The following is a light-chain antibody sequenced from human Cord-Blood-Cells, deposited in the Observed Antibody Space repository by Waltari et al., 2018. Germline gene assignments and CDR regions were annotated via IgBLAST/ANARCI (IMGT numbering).Light chain of an antibody. CDR1: QSLLHSNGYNY. J-gene: IGKJ1*01. CDR2: LGS. CDR3: MQALQTPPT. V-gene: IGKV2-28*01. Sequence: VMTQSPLSLPVTPGEPAPISCRSSQSLLHSNGYNYLDWYLQKPGQSPQLLIYLGSNRASGVPDRFSGSGSGTDFTLKISRVEAEDVGVYYCMQALQTPPTCSQGTKVEIK.